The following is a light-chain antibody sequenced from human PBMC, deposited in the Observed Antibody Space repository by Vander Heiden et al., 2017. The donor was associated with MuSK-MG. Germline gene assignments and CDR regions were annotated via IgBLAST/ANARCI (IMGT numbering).Light chain of an antibody. CDR3: QQYDTVTTYT. V-gene: IGKV1-33*01. J-gene: IGKJ2*01. Sequence: DIQMTQSPSSLSASVGDRVTITCQASQDIRNYLNWYQQKPGKAPKLLIFDASNLETGVPSRFSGRGSGTDFTFTISSLQPEDFATYYCQQYDTVTTYTFGQGTKLEMK. CDR2: DAS. CDR1: QDIRNY.